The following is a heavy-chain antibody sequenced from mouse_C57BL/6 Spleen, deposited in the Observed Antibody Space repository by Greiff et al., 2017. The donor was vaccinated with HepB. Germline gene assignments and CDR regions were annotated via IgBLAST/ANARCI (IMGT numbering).Heavy chain of an antibody. J-gene: IGHJ3*01. CDR3: ARGNGYDVSWFAY. D-gene: IGHD2-2*01. CDR2: IYPGDGDT. CDR1: GYAFSSSW. V-gene: IGHV1-82*01. Sequence: VQLQQSGPELVKPGASVKISCKASGYAFSSSWMNWVKQRPGKGLEWIGRIYPGDGDTNYNGKFKGKATLTADKSSSTAYMQLISLTSEDSAVDFCARGNGYDVSWFAYWGQGTLVTVSA.